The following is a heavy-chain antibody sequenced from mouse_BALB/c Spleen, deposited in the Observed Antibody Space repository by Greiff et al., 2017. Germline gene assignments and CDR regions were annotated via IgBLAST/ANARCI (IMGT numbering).Heavy chain of an antibody. V-gene: IGHV5-17*02. D-gene: IGHD1-2*01. CDR3: AREGDYYGYGDFDY. Sequence: EVQRVESGGGLVQPGGSRKLSCAASGFTFSSFGMHWVRQAPEKGLEWVAYISSGSSTIYYADTVKGRFTISRDNPKNTLFLQMTSLRSEDTAMYYCAREGDYYGYGDFDYWGQGTTLTVSS. J-gene: IGHJ2*01. CDR2: ISSGSSTI. CDR1: GFTFSSFG.